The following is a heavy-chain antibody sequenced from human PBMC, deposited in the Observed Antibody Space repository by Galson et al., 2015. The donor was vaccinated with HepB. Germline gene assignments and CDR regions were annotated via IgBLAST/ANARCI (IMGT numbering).Heavy chain of an antibody. J-gene: IGHJ4*02. Sequence: SLRLSCAASGFTFDDYGMSWVRQAPGKGLEWVSGINWNGVSTGYADSVKGRFTISRDNAKNSLYLQMNSLRAEDTALYFCAREGEYDSSGYYYPKPRIFDFWGQGTLVTVSS. CDR2: INWNGVST. CDR3: AREGEYDSSGYYYPKPRIFDF. V-gene: IGHV3-20*04. CDR1: GFTFDDYG. D-gene: IGHD3-22*01.